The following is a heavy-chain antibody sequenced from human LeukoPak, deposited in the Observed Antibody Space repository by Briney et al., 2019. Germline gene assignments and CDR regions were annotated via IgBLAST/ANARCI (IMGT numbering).Heavy chain of an antibody. Sequence: GGSLRLSCAASGFTFDDYAMHWVRQAPGKGLEWVSGISWNSGSIGYADSVKGRFTTSRDNAKNSLYLQMNSLRAEDTALYYCAKGEGCSSTSCYSGYYYGMDVWGQGTTVTVSS. D-gene: IGHD2-2*02. CDR3: AKGEGCSSTSCYSGYYYGMDV. CDR2: ISWNSGSI. CDR1: GFTFDDYA. J-gene: IGHJ6*02. V-gene: IGHV3-9*01.